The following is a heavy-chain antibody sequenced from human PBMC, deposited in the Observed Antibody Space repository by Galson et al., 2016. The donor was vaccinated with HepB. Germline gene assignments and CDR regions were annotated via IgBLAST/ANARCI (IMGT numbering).Heavy chain of an antibody. CDR2: IRYDGSIE. D-gene: IGHD4-17*01. CDR3: ARGYGFFDY. J-gene: IGHJ4*02. Sequence: SLRLSCAASGFTFSSYDMHWVRQTPGKGLEWVAFIRYDGSIEDYTDTVKGRFTISRDNSKNTLYLQMTSLRAEDTAVYYCARGYGFFDYWGQGTLVTVSS. V-gene: IGHV3-30*02. CDR1: GFTFSSYD.